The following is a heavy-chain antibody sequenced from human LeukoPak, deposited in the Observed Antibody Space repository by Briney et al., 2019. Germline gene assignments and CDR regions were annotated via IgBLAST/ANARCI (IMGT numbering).Heavy chain of an antibody. Sequence: SVKVSCKASGGTFSSYAISWVRQAPGQGLEWIGRIIPILGIANYAQKFQGRVTITADKSTSTAYMELSSLRSEDTAVYYCARDWSYSGYDWGQGTLVTVSS. CDR3: ARDWSYSGYD. CDR2: IIPILGIA. J-gene: IGHJ4*02. D-gene: IGHD5-12*01. CDR1: GGTFSSYA. V-gene: IGHV1-69*04.